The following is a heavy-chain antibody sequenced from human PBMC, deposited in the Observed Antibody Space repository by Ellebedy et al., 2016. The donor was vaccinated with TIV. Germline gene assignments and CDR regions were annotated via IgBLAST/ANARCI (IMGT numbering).Heavy chain of an antibody. D-gene: IGHD3-16*01. CDR1: GFTFSKVW. J-gene: IGHJ4*02. V-gene: IGHV3-15*05. Sequence: GESLKISCAASGFTFSKVWMHWVRQAPGKGLEWVGRIKSEKDGATTDYAAPVKGRFTISRDDSKTTVYLQMNSLNTEDTAVYYCATGAPLGSFSDYWGQGTLVTVSS. CDR3: ATGAPLGSFSDY. CDR2: IKSEKDGATT.